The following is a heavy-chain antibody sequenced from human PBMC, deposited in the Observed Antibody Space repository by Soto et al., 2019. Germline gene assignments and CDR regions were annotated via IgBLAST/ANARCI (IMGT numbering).Heavy chain of an antibody. D-gene: IGHD3-22*01. CDR1: GFTFSSYG. CDR2: ISYDGSNK. V-gene: IGHV3-30*18. J-gene: IGHJ3*02. CDR3: AKDRSSGYYFDDAFDI. Sequence: GGSLRLSCAASGFTFSSYGMHWVRQAPGKGLEWVAVISYDGSNKYYADSVKGRFTISRDNSKNTLYLQMNSLRAEDTAVYYCAKDRSSGYYFDDAFDIWGQGTMVTVSS.